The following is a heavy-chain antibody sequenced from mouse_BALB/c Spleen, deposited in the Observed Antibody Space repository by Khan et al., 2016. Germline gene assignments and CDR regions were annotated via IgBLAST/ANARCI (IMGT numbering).Heavy chain of an antibody. Sequence: QVQLQQSGAELLRPGSSVKISCKASGYAFSNYWMNWVKQRPGQGLEWIGQLFPGDGDANYNGKYKDKATLTADKSSSTAYIQLTSLTSEDSASYFCARSPDGYYVGRFDYWGQGTLVTVSA. D-gene: IGHD2-3*01. CDR2: LFPGDGDA. CDR3: ARSPDGYYVGRFDY. V-gene: IGHV1-80*01. J-gene: IGHJ3*01. CDR1: GYAFSNYW.